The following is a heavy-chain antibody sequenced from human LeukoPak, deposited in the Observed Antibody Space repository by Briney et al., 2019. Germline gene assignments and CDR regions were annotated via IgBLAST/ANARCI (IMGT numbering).Heavy chain of an antibody. J-gene: IGHJ4*02. Sequence: ASVKVSCKGSGYTLTELSMHWVRQAPGKGLEWMGGFDPEDGETIYAQKFQGRVTMTEDTSTDTAYMELSSLRSEDTAVYYCATASPYDFWSGYLTFDYWGQGTLVTVSS. V-gene: IGHV1-24*01. CDR3: ATASPYDFWSGYLTFDY. D-gene: IGHD3-3*01. CDR1: GYTLTELS. CDR2: FDPEDGET.